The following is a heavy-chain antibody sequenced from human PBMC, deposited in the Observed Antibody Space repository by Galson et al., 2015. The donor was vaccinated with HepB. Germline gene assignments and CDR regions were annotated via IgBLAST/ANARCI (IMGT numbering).Heavy chain of an antibody. CDR1: GYTFTSCA. J-gene: IGHJ4*02. V-gene: IGHV1-3*01. D-gene: IGHD2-2*01. CDR2: INAGNGNT. CDR3: ARDPVGSTSWYYFDY. Sequence: SVKVSCKASGYTFTSCAMLWVRQAPGQRLEWMGWINAGNGNTKYSQKFQGRITITRDTSASTAYMELSSLRSEDTAVYYCARDPVGSTSWYYFDYWGQGTLVTVSS.